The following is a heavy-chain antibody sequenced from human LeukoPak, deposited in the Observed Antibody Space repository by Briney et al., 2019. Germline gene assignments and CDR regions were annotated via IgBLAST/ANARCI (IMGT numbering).Heavy chain of an antibody. CDR2: IIPIFGTA. J-gene: IGHJ6*03. Sequence: ASVTVSCKASGGTFSSYAISWVRQAPGQGLEWMGGIIPIFGTANYAQKFQGRVTITADKSTSTAYMELSSLRSEDTAVYYCARGQYYYDSSGYYGDGYYYYMDVWGKGTTVTVSS. CDR1: GGTFSSYA. D-gene: IGHD3-22*01. CDR3: ARGQYYYDSSGYYGDGYYYYMDV. V-gene: IGHV1-69*06.